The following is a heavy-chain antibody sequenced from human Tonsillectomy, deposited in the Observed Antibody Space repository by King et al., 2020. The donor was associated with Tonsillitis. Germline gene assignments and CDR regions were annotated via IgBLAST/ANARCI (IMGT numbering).Heavy chain of an antibody. Sequence: VQLQESGPGLVKPSQTLSLTCTVSGGSISSDYYYCTWIRQPAGKGLEWIGRIYTSGGTNYNPSLKSRVTMSVDTSKNQFSLKLSSVTAADTAVYYCASHDGYGGQGTLVTVSS. J-gene: IGHJ4*02. D-gene: IGHD1-1*01. CDR3: ASHDGY. CDR1: GGSISSDYYY. V-gene: IGHV4-61*02. CDR2: IYTSGGT.